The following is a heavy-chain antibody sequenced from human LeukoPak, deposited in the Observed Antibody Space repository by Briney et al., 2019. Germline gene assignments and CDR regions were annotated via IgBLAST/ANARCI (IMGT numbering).Heavy chain of an antibody. D-gene: IGHD3-22*01. CDR2: IKSDGST. V-gene: IGHV3-74*01. CDR3: ARAPSEIGGYYPEYFRH. Sequence: GGSLRLSCAASGFTFSTYWMHWVRQAPGKGLVWVSRIKSDGSTNYADSVKGRFTISRDNAKNTVSLQMNSLRPEDTGVYYCARAPSEIGGYYPEYFRHWGQGTLVPVSS. J-gene: IGHJ1*01. CDR1: GFTFSTYW.